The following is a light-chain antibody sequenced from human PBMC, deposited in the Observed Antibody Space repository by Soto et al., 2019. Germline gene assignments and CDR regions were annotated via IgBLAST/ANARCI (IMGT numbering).Light chain of an antibody. V-gene: IGKV3-11*01. Sequence: EIVLTQSPATLSSSPGERATLSCRTSQSVSSSLAWYQQKPGQAPRLLIYDASNRATGIPARFSGSGSGTDFTLTISSLQPEDFAVYYCQQRASLFTFGGGTKVDIK. CDR2: DAS. J-gene: IGKJ4*01. CDR1: QSVSSS. CDR3: QQRASLFT.